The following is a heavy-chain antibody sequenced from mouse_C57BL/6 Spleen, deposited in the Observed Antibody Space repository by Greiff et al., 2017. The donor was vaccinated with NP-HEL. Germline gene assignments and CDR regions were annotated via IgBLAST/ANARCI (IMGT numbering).Heavy chain of an antibody. CDR3: ATSSAFAY. J-gene: IGHJ3*01. V-gene: IGHV5-17*01. CDR2: ISRGSSTI. D-gene: IGHD1-1*01. CDR1: GFTFSDYG. Sequence: EVMLVESGGGLVKPGASLKLSCAASGFTFSDYGMHWVRQTPEKGLEWVAYISRGSSTIYYADTLKGRFTISRDNAKNTLFLQMTSLRSEDTAMYYCATSSAFAYWGQGTLVTVSA.